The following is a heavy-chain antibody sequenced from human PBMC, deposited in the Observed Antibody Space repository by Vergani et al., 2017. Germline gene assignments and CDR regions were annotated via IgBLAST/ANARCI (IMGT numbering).Heavy chain of an antibody. CDR1: GFTFIMHA. J-gene: IGHJ3*02. D-gene: IGHD6-19*01. Sequence: EVQLLESGGDLVQPGGSLRLSCAASGFTFIMHAMSWVRQAPGKGLEWVSTLSASDRRTHYAASVKGRFTIARDNSKNTLFLHMNSLRPEDTAVYYCAKVCRSEVAGAVGAFDIWGQGTIVTVSS. V-gene: IGHV3-23*01. CDR3: AKVCRSEVAGAVGAFDI. CDR2: LSASDRRT.